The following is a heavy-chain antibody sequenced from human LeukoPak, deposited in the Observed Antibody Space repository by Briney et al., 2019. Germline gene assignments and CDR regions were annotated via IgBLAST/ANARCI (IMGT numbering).Heavy chain of an antibody. CDR1: GFTFSSYA. D-gene: IGHD6-6*01. Sequence: GGSLRLSCAASGFTFSSYAMSWVRQAPGKGLEWVSAISGNGGSTYYADSVKGRFTISRDNSKNTLYLQMNSLRAEDTAVYYCAKGIKGYSSSSSWGQGTLVTVSS. J-gene: IGHJ5*02. V-gene: IGHV3-23*01. CDR2: ISGNGGST. CDR3: AKGIKGYSSSSS.